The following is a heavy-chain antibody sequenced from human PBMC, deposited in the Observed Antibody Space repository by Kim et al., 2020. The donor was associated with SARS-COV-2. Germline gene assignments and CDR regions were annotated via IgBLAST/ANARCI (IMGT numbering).Heavy chain of an antibody. V-gene: IGHV3-23*01. J-gene: IGHJ6*02. CDR2: ISGSGGST. CDR1: GFTFSSYA. Sequence: GGSLRLSCAASGFTFSSYAMSWVRQAPGKGLEWVSAISGSGGSTYYADSVKGRFTITRDNSKNKLYPQMNSLRAEDTAVYYCANDIVVVPAAGDDYYYYYGRDVWGQGTTVTVSS. D-gene: IGHD2-2*01. CDR3: ANDIVVVPAAGDDYYYYYGRDV.